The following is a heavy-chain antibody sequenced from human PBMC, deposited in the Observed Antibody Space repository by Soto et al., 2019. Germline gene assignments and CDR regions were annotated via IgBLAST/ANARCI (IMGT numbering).Heavy chain of an antibody. Sequence: GESLKISCKGSGYRFTSYWIGWVRQMPVKGLEWMGIIYPGDSNTRYSPSLQGQVTISVDKSISTAYLQWSSLKATDTAMYYCARHAYDFWSGHPNPRYYYGMDVWGQGTTVTVS. CDR2: IYPGDSNT. D-gene: IGHD3-3*01. V-gene: IGHV5-51*01. CDR1: GYRFTSYW. CDR3: ARHAYDFWSGHPNPRYYYGMDV. J-gene: IGHJ6*02.